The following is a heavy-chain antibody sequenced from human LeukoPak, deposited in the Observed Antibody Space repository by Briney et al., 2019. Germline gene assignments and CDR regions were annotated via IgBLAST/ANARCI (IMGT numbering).Heavy chain of an antibody. J-gene: IGHJ5*02. V-gene: IGHV4-39*01. CDR3: ARLLSPGWFDP. D-gene: IGHD2/OR15-2a*01. CDR2: VYYNGNT. CDR1: GGSISSSGSY. Sequence: SETLSLTCTVSGGSISSSGSYWAWIRQPPGKGLEWIANVYYNGNTYYNSSLKSRVTISADTSKSQFSLNLRSVTAADTAVYYCARLLSPGWFDPWGQGTMVIVSS.